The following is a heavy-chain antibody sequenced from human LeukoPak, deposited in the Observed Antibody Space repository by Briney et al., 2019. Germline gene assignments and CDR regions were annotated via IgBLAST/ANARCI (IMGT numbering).Heavy chain of an antibody. CDR2: IYYSGST. V-gene: IGHV4-59*01. J-gene: IGHJ6*03. D-gene: IGHD3-3*01. CDR3: ARAPYYDFWSGYSMEFNYYYYMDV. CDR1: GGSISSYY. Sequence: EXXSLTCTVSGGSISSYYWSWIRQPPGKGLEWIGYIYYSGSTNYNPSLRSRVTISVDTYKNKFSLKLSSVTAADTAVYYCARAPYYDFWSGYSMEFNYYYYMDVWGKGTTVTVSS.